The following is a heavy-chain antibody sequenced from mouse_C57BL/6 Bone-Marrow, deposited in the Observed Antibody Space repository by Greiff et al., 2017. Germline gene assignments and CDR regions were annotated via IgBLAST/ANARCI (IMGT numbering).Heavy chain of an antibody. CDR3: ARDYYGSSRFAY. V-gene: IGHV5-17*01. CDR1: GFTFSDYG. Sequence: EVKVVESGGGLVKPGGSLKLSCAASGFTFSDYGMHWVRQAPEKGLEWVAYISSGSSTIYYADTVKGRFTLSRDNAKNNLFLQMTSLRSEDTAMYYCARDYYGSSRFAYWGQGTLVTVSA. D-gene: IGHD1-1*01. CDR2: ISSGSSTI. J-gene: IGHJ3*01.